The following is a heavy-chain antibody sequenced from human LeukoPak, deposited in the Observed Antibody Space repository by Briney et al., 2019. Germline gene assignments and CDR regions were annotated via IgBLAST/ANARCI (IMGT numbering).Heavy chain of an antibody. Sequence: ASVKVPCKASGYTFTGYYIHWVRQAPGQGLEWMGWINPNTGGTSYAQKFQGRVTMTRDTSISTVYLELSRLTSDDTAVYRCARAGGGYGIGWGAFDIWGQGTVVTAS. CDR2: INPNTGGT. CDR1: GYTFTGYY. J-gene: IGHJ3*02. D-gene: IGHD5-18*01. V-gene: IGHV1-2*02. CDR3: ARAGGGYGIGWGAFDI.